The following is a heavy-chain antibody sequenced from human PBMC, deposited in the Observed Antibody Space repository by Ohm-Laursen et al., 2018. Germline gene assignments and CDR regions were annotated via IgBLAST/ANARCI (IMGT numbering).Heavy chain of an antibody. J-gene: IGHJ4*02. V-gene: IGHV4-61*01. D-gene: IGHD6-19*01. CDR2: ISYSGNT. Sequence: SETLSLTCTVSGGSVNSGTYYWNWIRQPPGKGLEWIGFISYSGNTNYNPSLKRRVTISVDTSTNQFSLKLSSVTAADTAVYYCARGGYSSGWLIDYWGQGTLVAVSS. CDR1: GGSVNSGTYY. CDR3: ARGGYSSGWLIDY.